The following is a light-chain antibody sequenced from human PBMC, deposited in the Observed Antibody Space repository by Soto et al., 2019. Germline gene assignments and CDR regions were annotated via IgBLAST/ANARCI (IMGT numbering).Light chain of an antibody. J-gene: IGLJ1*01. CDR1: SSDVGGYNY. CDR2: DVS. V-gene: IGLV2-14*03. Sequence: QSVLTRPASVSGSPGQSITISCTGTSSDVGGYNYVSWYQHHPGKAPKLIIFDVSDRPSGISDRFSASKSGNTASLTISGLQAEDEADYYCCSYSSGSTPWVFGTGTKVTVL. CDR3: CSYSSGSTPWV.